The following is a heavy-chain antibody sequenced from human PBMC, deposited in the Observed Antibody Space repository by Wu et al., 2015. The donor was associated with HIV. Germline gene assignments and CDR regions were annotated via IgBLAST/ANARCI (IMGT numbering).Heavy chain of an antibody. D-gene: IGHD2-21*02. CDR3: ARSYCSGDCYADY. J-gene: IGHJ4*02. CDR1: GFSFSSYG. CDR2: IHPSVGSP. V-gene: IGHV1-46*01. Sequence: QVQLVQSGTEVKKPGASVKVSCKASGFSFSSYGFSWVRQAPGQGLEWMGIIHPSVGSPMYAQKFQGRVTMTRDTSTGTVYLELSTLRSEDSALYYCARSYCSGDCYADYWGQGTLVTVSS.